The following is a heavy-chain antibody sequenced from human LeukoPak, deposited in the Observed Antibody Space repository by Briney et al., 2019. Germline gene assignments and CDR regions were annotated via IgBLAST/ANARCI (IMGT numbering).Heavy chain of an antibody. Sequence: GGSLRLSCAASGFTVSSNYMSWVRQAPGKGLEWVSVIYSGGSTYYADSVKGRFNISRDNSKNTLYLQMNSLRAEDTAVYYCAGGAYYYDSSGPYWGQGTLVTVSS. J-gene: IGHJ4*02. CDR3: AGGAYYYDSSGPY. CDR1: GFTVSSNY. D-gene: IGHD3-22*01. CDR2: IYSGGST. V-gene: IGHV3-53*01.